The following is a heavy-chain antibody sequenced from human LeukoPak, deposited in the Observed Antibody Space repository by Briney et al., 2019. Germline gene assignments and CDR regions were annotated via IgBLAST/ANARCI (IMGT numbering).Heavy chain of an antibody. V-gene: IGHV3-74*01. CDR1: GFIFSDHW. J-gene: IGHJ4*02. CDR3: AKDARRTSGWYFFDY. Sequence: GGSLRLSCAASGFIFSDHWMHWVRQAPGKGLVWVSRINSDGTSTTHADSVKGRFTISRDNSKNTLFLQMNSLRVEDTAVYYCAKDARRTSGWYFFDYWGQGILVTVSS. CDR2: INSDGTST. D-gene: IGHD6-19*01.